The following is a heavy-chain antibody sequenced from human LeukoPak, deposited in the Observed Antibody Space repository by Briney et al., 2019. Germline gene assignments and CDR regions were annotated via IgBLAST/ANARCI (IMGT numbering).Heavy chain of an antibody. J-gene: IGHJ6*02. CDR1: GGSISSYY. CDR2: IHYSGST. Sequence: SETLSLTCAVSGGSISSYYWSWIRQPPGKGLEWIGYIHYSGSTNYNPSLKSRVTIPVDTSKNQFSLKLSSVTAADTAVYYCARDRYYDILTGLYYGMDVWGQGTTVTVSS. V-gene: IGHV4-59*01. D-gene: IGHD3-9*01. CDR3: ARDRYYDILTGLYYGMDV.